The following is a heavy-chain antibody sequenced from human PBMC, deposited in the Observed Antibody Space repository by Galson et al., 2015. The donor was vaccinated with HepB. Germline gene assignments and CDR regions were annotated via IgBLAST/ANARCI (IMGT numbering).Heavy chain of an antibody. CDR3: ARGVEDGYNSVSWYFDL. Sequence: SVKVSCKASGYTFTGYYMHWVRQAPGQGLEWMGWINPNSGGTNYAQKFQGRVTMTRDTSISTAYMELSRLRSDDTAVYYCARGVEDGYNSVSWYFDLWGRGTLVTVSS. D-gene: IGHD5-24*01. V-gene: IGHV1-2*02. CDR1: GYTFTGYY. J-gene: IGHJ2*01. CDR2: INPNSGGT.